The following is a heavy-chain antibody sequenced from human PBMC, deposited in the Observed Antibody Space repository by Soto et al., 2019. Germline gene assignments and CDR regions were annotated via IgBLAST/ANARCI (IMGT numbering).Heavy chain of an antibody. CDR2: IHYTGST. D-gene: IGHD3-10*01. CDR3: ARRAVGSGREFDY. V-gene: IGHV4-31*03. J-gene: IGHJ4*02. CDR1: GGSIISGDYY. Sequence: QVQLQESGPGLVKPSQTLSLTCSVSGGSIISGDYYWSWIRQPPGKGLEWIGYIHYTGSTWYNSSLQSRVTISMDTSESQLSLKLSSVTAADTAVYYCARRAVGSGREFDYWGQGTLATVSP.